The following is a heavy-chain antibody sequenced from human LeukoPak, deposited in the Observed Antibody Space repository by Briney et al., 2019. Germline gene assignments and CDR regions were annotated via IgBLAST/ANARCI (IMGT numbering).Heavy chain of an antibody. CDR1: GYSFTTYW. D-gene: IGHD2-15*01. J-gene: IGHJ2*01. V-gene: IGHV5-51*01. Sequence: GESLKISCKGSGYSFTTYWIGWVRQMPGKDLEWMGIIYPGDSDTRYSPSFQGQVTISADKSISTAYLQWSSLKASDTAMYYCARLIVVVVAATDWYFDLWGRGTLVTVSS. CDR3: ARLIVVVVAATDWYFDL. CDR2: IYPGDSDT.